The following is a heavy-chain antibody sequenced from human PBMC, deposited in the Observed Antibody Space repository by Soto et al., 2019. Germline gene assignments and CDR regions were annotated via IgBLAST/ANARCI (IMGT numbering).Heavy chain of an antibody. D-gene: IGHD3-22*01. CDR2: IKSKTDGGTT. CDR3: TTAENYYDSSSFDY. CDR1: GFTFNNAW. J-gene: IGHJ4*02. V-gene: IGHV3-15*01. Sequence: GSLRLSCVASGFTFNNAWMNWVRQAPGKGLEWVGRIKSKTDGGTTDYAALVEGRFTISRDDSKTTLYLQMNGLKTEDTAVYYCTTAENYYDSSSFDYWGQGTLVTVSS.